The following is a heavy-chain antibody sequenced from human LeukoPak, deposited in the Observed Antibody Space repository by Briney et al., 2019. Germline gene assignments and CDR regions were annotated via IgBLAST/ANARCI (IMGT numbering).Heavy chain of an antibody. D-gene: IGHD6-13*01. Sequence: GGSLRLSCAASGFTFSSYWMSWVRQAPGKGLEWVANIKQDGSEKYYVDSVKGRFTISRDNAKNSLYLQMNSLRAEDTAVYYCRGSSWYEFPRFDYWGQGTLVTVSS. CDR1: GFTFSSYW. CDR3: RGSSWYEFPRFDY. CDR2: IKQDGSEK. J-gene: IGHJ4*02. V-gene: IGHV3-7*01.